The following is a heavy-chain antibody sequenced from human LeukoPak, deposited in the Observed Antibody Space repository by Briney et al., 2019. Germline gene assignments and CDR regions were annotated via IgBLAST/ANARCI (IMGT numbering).Heavy chain of an antibody. J-gene: IGHJ4*02. CDR3: ARFEYSSSFGH. Sequence: GGSLRLSCAASGFTFSSYWMHWVRQAPGKGLVWVSRINSDGSSTSYADSVKGRFTISRDNAKNTLYLQMNSLRAEDTAVYYCARFEYSSSFGHWGQGTLVTVSS. V-gene: IGHV3-74*01. CDR2: INSDGSST. D-gene: IGHD6-6*01. CDR1: GFTFSSYW.